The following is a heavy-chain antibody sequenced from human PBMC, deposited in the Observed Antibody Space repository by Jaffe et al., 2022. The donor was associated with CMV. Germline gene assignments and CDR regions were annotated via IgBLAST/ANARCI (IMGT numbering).Heavy chain of an antibody. Sequence: QVQLVESGGGVVQPGRSLRLSCAASGFTFSSYGMHWVRQAPGKGLEWVAVIWYDGSNKYYADSVKGRFTISRDNSKNTLYLQMNSLRAEDTAVYYCARDLYIVVVTATYAFDIWGQGTMVTVSS. CDR2: IWYDGSNK. D-gene: IGHD2-21*02. V-gene: IGHV3-33*08. CDR3: ARDLYIVVVTATYAFDI. CDR1: GFTFSSYG. J-gene: IGHJ3*02.